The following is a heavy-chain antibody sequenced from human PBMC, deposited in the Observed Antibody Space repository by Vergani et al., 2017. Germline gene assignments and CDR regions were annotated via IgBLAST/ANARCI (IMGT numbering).Heavy chain of an antibody. CDR2: IKSDGSIT. Sequence: EVQLVESGGGLIHPGGSLRLSCEGSGFSFSGYWMHWVRHSPEKGLVWVSRIKSDGSITNYAHSVKGRFTISRDNAKNTLYLEMNSLRGDDTAIYYCVRDRCGGPCFMSNWFYSWVQGTLVAVSS. CDR3: VRDRCGGPCFMSNWFYS. J-gene: IGHJ5*01. V-gene: IGHV3-74*01. CDR1: GFSFSGYW. D-gene: IGHD2-21*01.